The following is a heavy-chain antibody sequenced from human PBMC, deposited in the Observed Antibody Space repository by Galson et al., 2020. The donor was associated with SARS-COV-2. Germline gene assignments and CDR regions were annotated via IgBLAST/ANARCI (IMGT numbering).Heavy chain of an antibody. Sequence: GGSLRLSCAASGFTFSSYAMSWVRQAPGKGLEWVLGVSGSGGSTYYADSVKGRFTISRDNSKNTLYLQISSLRAEDTDVYYCAKDGSYGGNKHRDFELWGRGTLVTVSS. D-gene: IGHD1-26*01. V-gene: IGHV3-23*01. CDR3: AKDGSYGGNKHRDFEL. J-gene: IGHJ2*01. CDR1: GFTFSSYA. CDR2: VSGSGGST.